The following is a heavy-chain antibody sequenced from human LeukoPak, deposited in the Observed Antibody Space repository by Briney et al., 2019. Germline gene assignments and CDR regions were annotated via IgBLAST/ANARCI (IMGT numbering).Heavy chain of an antibody. CDR2: IYYSGST. Sequence: PSETLSLTCTVSGGSISSSSYYWGWIRQPPGKGLEWIGSIYYSGSTYYNPSLKSRVTISVDTSKNQFSLKLSSVTAADTAVYYCARGRRGAHLYGSGSKTYYFDYWGQGTLVTVSS. J-gene: IGHJ4*02. CDR1: GGSISSSSYY. D-gene: IGHD3-10*01. CDR3: ARGRRGAHLYGSGSKTYYFDY. V-gene: IGHV4-39*07.